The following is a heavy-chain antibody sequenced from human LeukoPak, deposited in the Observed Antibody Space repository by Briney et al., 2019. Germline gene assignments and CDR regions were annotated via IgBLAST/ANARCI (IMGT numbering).Heavy chain of an antibody. CDR1: GFTFSSYA. J-gene: IGHJ4*02. CDR2: IYSGGST. Sequence: GASLRLSCVASGFTFSSYAMSWVRQAPGKGLEWVSVIYSGGSTYYADSVKGRFTISRDNSKNTLYLQMNSLRAEDTAVYYCARGYYDSSGYSPFGYWGQGTLVTVSS. CDR3: ARGYYDSSGYSPFGY. V-gene: IGHV3-53*01. D-gene: IGHD3-22*01.